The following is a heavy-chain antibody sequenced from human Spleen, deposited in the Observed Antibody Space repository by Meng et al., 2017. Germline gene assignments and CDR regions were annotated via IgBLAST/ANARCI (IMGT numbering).Heavy chain of an antibody. CDR1: GFTFSSYW. Sequence: GGSLRLSCAASGFTFSSYWMHWVRQAPGKGLEWVSTFGGSGATYYADSVKGRFTISRDNRKNTLYLQMNSLRVDDTAVYYCAKRGTSPSYYFDYWGQGSLVTVSS. J-gene: IGHJ4*02. CDR2: FGGSGAT. D-gene: IGHD3-10*01. CDR3: AKRGTSPSYYFDY. V-gene: IGHV3-23*01.